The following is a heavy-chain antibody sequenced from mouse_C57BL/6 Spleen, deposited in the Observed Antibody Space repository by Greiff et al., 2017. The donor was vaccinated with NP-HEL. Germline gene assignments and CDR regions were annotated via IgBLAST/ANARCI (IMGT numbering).Heavy chain of an antibody. Sequence: QVQLKESGAELVRPGASVTLSCKASGYTFTDYEMHWVKQTPVHGLEWIGAIDPETGGTAYNQKFKGKAILTADKSSSTAYMELRSLTSEDSAVYYCTRSYYDYDYYAMDYWGQGTSVTVSS. J-gene: IGHJ4*01. CDR3: TRSYYDYDYYAMDY. CDR1: GYTFTDYE. D-gene: IGHD2-4*01. CDR2: IDPETGGT. V-gene: IGHV1-15*01.